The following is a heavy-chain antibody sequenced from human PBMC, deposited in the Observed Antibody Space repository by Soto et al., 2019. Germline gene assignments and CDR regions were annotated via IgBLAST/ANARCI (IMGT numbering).Heavy chain of an antibody. Sequence: VKVSCKASGYTFTSYGISWVRQAPGQGLEWIVWISAYNGNTNYPQKLRGRATMTTDTSTSTAYMELRSLRSDATAVYYCATGSTGTTPYFAFFGQGNLVNASS. CDR3: ATGSTGTTPYFAF. CDR2: ISAYNGNT. J-gene: IGHJ4*02. D-gene: IGHD1-1*01. CDR1: GYTFTSYG. V-gene: IGHV1-18*01.